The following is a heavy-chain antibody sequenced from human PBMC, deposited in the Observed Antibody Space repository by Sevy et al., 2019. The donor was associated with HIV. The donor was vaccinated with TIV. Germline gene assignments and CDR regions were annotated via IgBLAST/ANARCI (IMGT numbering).Heavy chain of an antibody. CDR2: ITYDGSNK. CDR3: ARDRHTITMVAPAPDY. J-gene: IGHJ4*02. V-gene: IGHV3-30-3*01. CDR1: GFTFSSYA. Sequence: GGSLRLSCAASGFTFSSYAMHWVRQAPGKGLEWVAVITYDGSNKYYADSVKGRFTISRDNSKNTLYLQMNSLRAEDTAVYYCARDRHTITMVAPAPDYWGQGTLVTVSS. D-gene: IGHD3-10*01.